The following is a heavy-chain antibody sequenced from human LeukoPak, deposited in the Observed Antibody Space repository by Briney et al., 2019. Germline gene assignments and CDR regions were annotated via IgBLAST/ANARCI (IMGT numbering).Heavy chain of an antibody. V-gene: IGHV1-2*02. CDR2: INPDSGST. J-gene: IGHJ4*02. CDR3: APTAEAYTSWWKV. D-gene: IGHD3-16*01. CDR1: GYKFTDDY. Sequence: ASVKVSCKASGYKFTDDYMHWVRQAPGQGREFMGWINPDSGSTNYAQKFKGRVTMTRDTSISTAYLEVRSLTSDDTAVYYCAPTAEAYTSWWKVWGQGTLVTVSS.